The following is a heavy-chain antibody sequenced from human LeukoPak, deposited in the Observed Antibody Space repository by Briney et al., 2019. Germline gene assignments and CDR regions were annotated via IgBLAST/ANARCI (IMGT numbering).Heavy chain of an antibody. CDR2: IYYSGST. CDR1: GGSISSYY. D-gene: IGHD3-22*01. Sequence: SETLSLTCTVSGGSISSYYWIWIRQPPGKGREWSGYIYYSGSTNYNPSLKSRVTISVDTSKNQFSLKLSSVTAADTAVYYCARVQVSYDSSGYYYSYFDYWGQGTLVTVSS. J-gene: IGHJ4*02. V-gene: IGHV4-59*01. CDR3: ARVQVSYDSSGYYYSYFDY.